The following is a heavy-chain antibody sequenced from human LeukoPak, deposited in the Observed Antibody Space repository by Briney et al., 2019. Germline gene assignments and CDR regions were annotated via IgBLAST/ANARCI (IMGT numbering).Heavy chain of an antibody. J-gene: IGHJ4*02. Sequence: SETLSLTCTVSSGSISSADYYWNWVRQHPGKGLEWIGYIYYSGTTFYNPSLKSRISISLDTSKNQFSLRLSSVTAADTAVYYCAGGPDRAKVGYWGQGALVTVSS. D-gene: IGHD1-26*01. CDR1: SGSISSADYY. V-gene: IGHV4-31*03. CDR3: AGGPDRAKVGY. CDR2: IYYSGTT.